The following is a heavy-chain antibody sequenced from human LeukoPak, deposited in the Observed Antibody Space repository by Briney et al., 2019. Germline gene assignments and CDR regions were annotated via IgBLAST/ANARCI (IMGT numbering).Heavy chain of an antibody. CDR1: GFTFSSYA. D-gene: IGHD3-10*01. J-gene: IGHJ4*02. Sequence: GGSLRLSCAASGFTFSSYAMHWVRQAPGKGLVWVARINTNGSPTQYADSVKGRFTISRDNAKTTLYLQMNSLRDEDTAVYYCAGDLISGSGSLGYWGQGTLVTVSS. CDR2: INTNGSPT. V-gene: IGHV3-74*01. CDR3: AGDLISGSGSLGY.